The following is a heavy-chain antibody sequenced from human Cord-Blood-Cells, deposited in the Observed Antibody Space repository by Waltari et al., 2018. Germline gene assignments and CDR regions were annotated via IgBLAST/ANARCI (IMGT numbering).Heavy chain of an antibody. J-gene: IGHJ6*02. V-gene: IGHV1-69*01. CDR1: GGTFSSYA. D-gene: IGHD6-13*01. CDR3: ASGTGIAAAGTENYYYGMDV. CDR2: ISPIFGTA. Sequence: QVQLVQSGAEVKKPGSSVKVSCKASGGTFSSYAISWVRQAPGQGRGWMGGISPIFGTANYAQKFPGRVTITADESMSTAYMELSSLRSEDTAVYYCASGTGIAAAGTENYYYGMDVWGQGTTVTVSS.